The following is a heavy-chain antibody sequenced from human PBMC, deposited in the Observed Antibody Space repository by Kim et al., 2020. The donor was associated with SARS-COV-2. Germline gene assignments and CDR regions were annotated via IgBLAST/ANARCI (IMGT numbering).Heavy chain of an antibody. Sequence: GGSLRLSCAASGFTFSSYWMHWVRQAPGKGLVWVSRINSDGSSTSYADSVKGRFTISRDNAKNTLYLQMNSLRAEDTAVYYCASVMVRGTWYFDLWGRGTLVTVSS. CDR2: INSDGSST. V-gene: IGHV3-74*01. D-gene: IGHD3-10*01. CDR1: GFTFSSYW. CDR3: ASVMVRGTWYFDL. J-gene: IGHJ2*01.